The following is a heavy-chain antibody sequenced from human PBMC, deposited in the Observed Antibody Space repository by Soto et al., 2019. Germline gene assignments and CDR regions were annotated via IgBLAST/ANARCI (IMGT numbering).Heavy chain of an antibody. CDR3: ARGGSLYWYFDL. J-gene: IGHJ2*01. Sequence: QVQLVQSGAEVKKPGASVKVSCKASGYTFTSYAMHWVRQAPGQRLEWMGWINAGNGNTKYSQKFQGRVTITRDTSASTAYMELSSLSSEDTAVYYCARGGSLYWYFDLWGRGTPVTTSS. CDR1: GYTFTSYA. V-gene: IGHV1-3*01. D-gene: IGHD1-1*01. CDR2: INAGNGNT.